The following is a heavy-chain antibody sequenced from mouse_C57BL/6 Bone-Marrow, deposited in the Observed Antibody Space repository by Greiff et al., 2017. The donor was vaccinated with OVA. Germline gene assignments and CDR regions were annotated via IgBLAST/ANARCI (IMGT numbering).Heavy chain of an antibody. Sequence: QVQLQQSGPELVKPGASVKISCKASGYAFSRSWMNWVKQRPGKGLEWIGRIYPGDGDTNYNGKFKGKATLTADKSSSTAYMQLSSLTSADSAVYFCARHEDGYYASYFDYWGQGTTLTVSS. CDR2: IYPGDGDT. J-gene: IGHJ2*01. CDR3: ARHEDGYYASYFDY. V-gene: IGHV1-82*01. D-gene: IGHD2-3*01. CDR1: GYAFSRSW.